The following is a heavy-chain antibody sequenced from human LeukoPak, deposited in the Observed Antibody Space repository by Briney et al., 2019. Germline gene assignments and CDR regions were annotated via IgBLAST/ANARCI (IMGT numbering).Heavy chain of an antibody. CDR1: GYSFSSHD. CDR3: ARAVLGYVFVL. CDR2: MNRKSGNT. D-gene: IGHD2-8*01. Sequence: ASVKVSCKASGYSFSSHDINWVRQATGQGLEWMGWMNRKSGNTDHAQKFQGRVTMSRNTSISVVYLELISLRSEDTAVYFCARAVLGYVFVLGGEGTRDSV. J-gene: IGHJ4*02. V-gene: IGHV1-8*01.